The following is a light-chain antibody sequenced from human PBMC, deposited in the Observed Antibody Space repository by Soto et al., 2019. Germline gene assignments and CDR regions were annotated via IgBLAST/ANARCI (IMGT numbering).Light chain of an antibody. V-gene: IGKV1-5*03. CDR3: QQYDNYPLT. CDR2: QAS. CDR1: QTINTW. Sequence: DIQMAQSPSTLPANIGDRVSITCRASQTINTWLAWYQQKPGKAPNLLIYQASTLETGVPSRFSGSGSGTEFTLTISGLQPYDFASYYCQQYDNYPLTFGGGTKVEI. J-gene: IGKJ4*01.